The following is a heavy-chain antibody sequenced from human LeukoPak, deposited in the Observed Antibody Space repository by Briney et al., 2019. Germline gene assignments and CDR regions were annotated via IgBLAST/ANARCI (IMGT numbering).Heavy chain of an antibody. CDR3: ARNVGYDSHDT. J-gene: IGHJ5*02. CDR1: GDSLSSHF. D-gene: IGHD5-12*01. Sequence: SETLSLTCTVSGDSLSSHFWSWVRQPPGKGLEWIGYIHGSGSTHYDHSLRSRVTISEDTSKNQFSLKLTSVTAADTAMYYCARNVGYDSHDTWGQGILVTVSS. CDR2: IHGSGST. V-gene: IGHV4-59*08.